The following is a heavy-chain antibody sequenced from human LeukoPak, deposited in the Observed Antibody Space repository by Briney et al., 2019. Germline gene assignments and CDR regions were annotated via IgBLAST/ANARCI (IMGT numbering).Heavy chain of an antibody. CDR3: ARTTEGYCSSASCFGFSYSYYMDV. J-gene: IGHJ6*03. D-gene: IGHD2-2*01. CDR1: GGSISGYY. V-gene: IGHV4-59*01. Sequence: TSETLSLTCTVSGGSISGYYWSWIRQPPGKGLEWIGYIYYSGSTNYNPSLKSRVTISVDTSKNQFSLKLSSVIAADTAVYYCARTTEGYCSSASCFGFSYSYYMDVWGKGTTVTISS. CDR2: IYYSGST.